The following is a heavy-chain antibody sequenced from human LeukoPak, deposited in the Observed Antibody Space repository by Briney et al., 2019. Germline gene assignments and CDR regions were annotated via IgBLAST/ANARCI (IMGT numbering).Heavy chain of an antibody. CDR2: IIPILGIA. V-gene: IGHV1-69*04. CDR1: GGTFSSYA. D-gene: IGHD1-26*01. CDR3: ARAGGSGSYLGQGSFDY. Sequence: SVKVSCKASGGTFSSYAISWVRQAPGQGLEWMGRIIPILGIANYAQKFQGRVTITTDESTSTAYMELSSLRSEDTAVYYCARAGGSGSYLGQGSFDYWGQGTLVTVSS. J-gene: IGHJ4*02.